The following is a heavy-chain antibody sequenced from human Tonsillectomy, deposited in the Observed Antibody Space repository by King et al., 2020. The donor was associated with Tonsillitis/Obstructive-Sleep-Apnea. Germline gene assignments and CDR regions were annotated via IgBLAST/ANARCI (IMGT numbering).Heavy chain of an antibody. CDR3: TAATIPRGGAFDI. CDR1: GFTLSKAW. CDR2: IKSKTDGGTA. J-gene: IGHJ3*02. D-gene: IGHD2-2*02. Sequence: VQLVESGGAFVKPGGSLRLSCAASGFTLSKAWMSWVRQAPGKGLEWVGRIKSKTDGGTADHAAPAKGRFTISRDDSETTLYLQINSLKTEDTAVYYCTAATIPRGGAFDIWGQGTMVTISS. V-gene: IGHV3-15*02.